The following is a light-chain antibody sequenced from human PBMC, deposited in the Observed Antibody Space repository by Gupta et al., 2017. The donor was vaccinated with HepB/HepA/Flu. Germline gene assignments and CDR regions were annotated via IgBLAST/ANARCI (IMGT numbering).Light chain of an antibody. CDR1: QSVSRY. J-gene: IGKJ4*01. CDR2: DAS. CDR3: QQRINWPLT. Sequence: EIVLTQPPVTLSLSPGERATLSCRASQSVSRYVAWYQQKPGQPPSLLVFDASNRATGVPARFSGSGSGTDFTLTSSSLEPEDFAVYYCQQRINWPLTFGGGTRVEIK. V-gene: IGKV3-11*01.